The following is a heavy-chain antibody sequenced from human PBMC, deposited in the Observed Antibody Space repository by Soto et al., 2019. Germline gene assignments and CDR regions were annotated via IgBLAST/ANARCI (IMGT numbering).Heavy chain of an antibody. CDR2: FDPEDGET. V-gene: IGHV1-24*01. CDR3: ATDIVKLELGTSDY. CDR1: GYTLTELS. D-gene: IGHD1-7*01. Sequence: ASVKVSCKVSGYTLTELSMHWVRQAPGKELEWMGGFDPEDGETIYAQKFQGRVTMTEDTSTDTAYMELSSLRSEDTAVYYCATDIVKLELGTSDYWGQGTLVTGSS. J-gene: IGHJ4*02.